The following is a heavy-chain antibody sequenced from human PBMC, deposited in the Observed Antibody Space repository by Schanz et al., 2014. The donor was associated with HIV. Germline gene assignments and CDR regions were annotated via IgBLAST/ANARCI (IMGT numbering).Heavy chain of an antibody. D-gene: IGHD1-26*01. CDR3: ARGRYSGSYYNY. Sequence: QVQLVQSGAEVKKPGSSVKLSCKASGGPFSSHALSWVRQAPGQGLEWMGAIMPSFGTASYAQKFQGRVTISADKSTDTAFMEVSSLSAEDTAVYYCARGRYSGSYYNYWGQGTLVTVSS. CDR2: IMPSFGTA. V-gene: IGHV1-69*06. J-gene: IGHJ4*02. CDR1: GGPFSSHA.